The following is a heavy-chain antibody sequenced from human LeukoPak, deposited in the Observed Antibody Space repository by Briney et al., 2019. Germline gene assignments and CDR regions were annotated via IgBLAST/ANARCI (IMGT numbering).Heavy chain of an antibody. CDR1: GYTFTGYY. CDR3: ARGRYSSGWYSP. V-gene: IGHV1-2*06. CDR2: INPNSGGT. J-gene: IGHJ5*02. D-gene: IGHD6-19*01. Sequence: ASVKVSCKASGYTFTGYYMHWVRQAPGQGLEWMGRINPNSGGTNYAQKFQGRVTMTRDTSISTAYTELSRLRSDDTAVYYCARGRYSSGWYSPWGQGTLVTVSS.